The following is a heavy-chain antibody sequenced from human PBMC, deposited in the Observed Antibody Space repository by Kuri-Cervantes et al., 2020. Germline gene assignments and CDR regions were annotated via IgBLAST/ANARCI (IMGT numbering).Heavy chain of an antibody. CDR3: ARDLYYGKVDSAFDI. V-gene: IGHV4-38-2*02. D-gene: IGHD3-10*01. J-gene: IGHJ3*02. CDR2: IYHSGST. CDR1: GYSISSGYY. Sequence: GSLRLSCAVSGYSISSGYYWGWIRQPPGKGLEWIGSIYHSGSTNYNPSLKSRVTISVDTSKNQFSLKLSSVTAADTAVYYCARDLYYGKVDSAFDIWGQGTMVTVSS.